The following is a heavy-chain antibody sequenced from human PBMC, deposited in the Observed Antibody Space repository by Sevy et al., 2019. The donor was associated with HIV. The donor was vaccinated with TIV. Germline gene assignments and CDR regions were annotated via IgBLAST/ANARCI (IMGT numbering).Heavy chain of an antibody. CDR3: TTDHRRDGIVVVPFEY. Sequence: GGSLRLSCAASGFTFSNAWMSWVRQSPGKGLEWVGRIRSKAGGGTTDYATIVKGKFTISRDDSSEILYLQLNSLETEDTAVYYCTTDHRRDGIVVVPFEYWGQGTLVTVSS. V-gene: IGHV3-15*01. CDR1: GFTFSNAW. CDR2: IRSKAGGGTT. J-gene: IGHJ4*02. D-gene: IGHD2-15*01.